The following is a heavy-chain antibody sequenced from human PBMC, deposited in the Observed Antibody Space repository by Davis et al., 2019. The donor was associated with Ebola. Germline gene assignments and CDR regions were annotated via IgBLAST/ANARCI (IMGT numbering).Heavy chain of an antibody. CDR2: ISYDGSNK. CDR1: GFTFSSYA. Sequence: GGSLRLSCVVSGFTFSSYAMYWVRQAPGKGLEWVAVISYDGSNKYYADSVKGRFTISRDNAKNSLYLQMNSLRAEDTAVYYCARDSSFWGLYYDSSGGDYWGQGTLVTVSS. D-gene: IGHD3-22*01. J-gene: IGHJ4*02. V-gene: IGHV3-30-3*01. CDR3: ARDSSFWGLYYDSSGGDY.